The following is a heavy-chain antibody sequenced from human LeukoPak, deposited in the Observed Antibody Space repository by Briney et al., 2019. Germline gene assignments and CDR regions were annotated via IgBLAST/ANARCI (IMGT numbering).Heavy chain of an antibody. Sequence: TGGSLRLSCAASGFTFINYSINWVRQAPGKGLEWVSSIGTNGTYIFYADSVKGRFTISRDNAKNSVYLQMNSLRAEDTAVYYCAKNEDAYYYGSGSLWGQGTLVTVSS. CDR3: AKNEDAYYYGSGSL. D-gene: IGHD3-10*01. CDR2: IGTNGTYI. V-gene: IGHV3-21*01. J-gene: IGHJ4*02. CDR1: GFTFINYS.